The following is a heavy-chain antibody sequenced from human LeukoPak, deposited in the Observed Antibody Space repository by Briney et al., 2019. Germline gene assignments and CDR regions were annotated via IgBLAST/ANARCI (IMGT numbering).Heavy chain of an antibody. D-gene: IGHD6-19*01. CDR3: ARAVAGPTAEVYYYYYMDV. CDR2: INHSGST. CDR1: GGSFSGYY. J-gene: IGHJ6*03. V-gene: IGHV4-34*01. Sequence: SETLSLTCAVYGGSFSGYYWSWIRQPPGKGLEWIGEINHSGSTNYNPSLKSRVTISVDTSKNQFSLKLSSMTAADTAVYYCARAVAGPTAEVYYYYYMDVWGKGTTVTVSS.